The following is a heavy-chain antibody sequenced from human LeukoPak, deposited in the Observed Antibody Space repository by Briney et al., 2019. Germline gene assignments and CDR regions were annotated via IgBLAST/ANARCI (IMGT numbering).Heavy chain of an antibody. Sequence: GALRLSCAASGFTFSSYSMNWVRQAPGKGLEWVAVISYDGSNKYYADSVKGRFTISRDNSKNTLYLQMNSLRAEDTAVYYCARDLYYYDSSGYYDYWGQGTLVTVSS. CDR3: ARDLYYYDSSGYYDY. J-gene: IGHJ4*02. D-gene: IGHD3-22*01. V-gene: IGHV3-30*03. CDR1: GFTFSSYS. CDR2: ISYDGSNK.